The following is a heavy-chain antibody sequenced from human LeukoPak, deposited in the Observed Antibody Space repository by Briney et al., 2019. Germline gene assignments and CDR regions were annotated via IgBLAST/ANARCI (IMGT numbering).Heavy chain of an antibody. CDR3: ARDQRYCSSSSCPWEPFDY. V-gene: IGHV3-7*05. J-gene: IGHJ4*02. CDR2: IKQDGSEK. D-gene: IGHD2-2*01. CDR1: GFTFSSYG. Sequence: GGSLRLSCAAFGFTFSSYGMHWVRQAPGKGLEWVANIKQDGSEKYYVDSVKGRFTISRDNAKNSLYLQMNSLRAEDTAVYYCARDQRYCSSSSCPWEPFDYWGQGTLVTVSS.